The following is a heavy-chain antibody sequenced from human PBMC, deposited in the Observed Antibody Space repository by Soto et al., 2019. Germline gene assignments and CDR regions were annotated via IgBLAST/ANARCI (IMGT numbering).Heavy chain of an antibody. CDR3: AKDNGPPGTRDWYFAL. D-gene: IGHD2-8*01. CDR2: ISSAGGST. V-gene: IGHV3-23*01. CDR1: GFTFRSYA. J-gene: IGHJ2*01. Sequence: EVQLLESGGGLVQPGGSLRLSCAASGFTFRSYAMSWVRQAPGKGLEWVSGISSAGGSTYYADSVKGRFTISRDNPKNTLYLQMKSMRAEDTDLYYCAKDNGPPGTRDWYFALWGRGPLVSVST.